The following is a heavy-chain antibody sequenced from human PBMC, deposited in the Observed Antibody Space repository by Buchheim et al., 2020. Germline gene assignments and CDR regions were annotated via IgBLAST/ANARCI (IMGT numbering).Heavy chain of an antibody. J-gene: IGHJ6*02. V-gene: IGHV4-39*01. CDR2: ISYSGST. CDR1: GGSISSSTYY. D-gene: IGHD4-23*01. Sequence: QLQVQESGPGLVKPSETLSLTCTVSGGSISSSTYYWGWVRQPPGKGPEWIGSISYSGSTYYKPSLKSRVTISADTSKNQFSLNLNSVTAADTAVYYCARHGRRYGGNSVYYYYGMDVWGHGTT. CDR3: ARHGRRYGGNSVYYYYGMDV.